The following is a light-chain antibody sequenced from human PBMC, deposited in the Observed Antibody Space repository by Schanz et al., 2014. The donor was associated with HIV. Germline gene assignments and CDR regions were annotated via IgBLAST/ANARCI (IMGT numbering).Light chain of an antibody. Sequence: IQMTQSPSTVSASVGDRVTITCRASQTIGRLLAWYQQRPGRAPNLLIYQASSLETGVPSRFSGRGSGTEFTLTINGLQPDDFATYYCQQCVTYPYTFGQGTTLDIK. CDR3: QQCVTYPYT. J-gene: IGKJ2*01. CDR2: QAS. CDR1: QTIGRL. V-gene: IGKV1-5*03.